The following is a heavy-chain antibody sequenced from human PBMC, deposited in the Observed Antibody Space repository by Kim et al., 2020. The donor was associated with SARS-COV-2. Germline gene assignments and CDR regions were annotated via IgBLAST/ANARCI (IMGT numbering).Heavy chain of an antibody. CDR3: AKGTTTGSYYGGHFDY. J-gene: IGHJ4*02. D-gene: IGHD1-26*01. Sequence: GGSLRLSCAASGFSFSSYAMSWVRQAPGKGLEWVSIISGSGSTTYYADSVKGRFTISRDNSKNTLYLQVNSLRVEDTAVYYCAKGTTTGSYYGGHFDYWGQGTLVTVSS. CDR2: ISGSGSTT. CDR1: GFSFSSYA. V-gene: IGHV3-23*01.